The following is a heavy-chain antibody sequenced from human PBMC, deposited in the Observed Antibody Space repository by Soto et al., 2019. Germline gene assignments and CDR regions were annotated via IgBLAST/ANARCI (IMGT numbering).Heavy chain of an antibody. V-gene: IGHV3-23*01. CDR1: GFIFGNYM. CDR3: ATEYNADSAFDI. J-gene: IGHJ3*02. CDR2: IRDSGDST. D-gene: IGHD1-1*01. Sequence: PGESLKISCAVSGFIFGNYMMTWVRQAPGKGLEWVSTIRDSGDSTYYADSVKGRFTISRDNSMNTLYLQMNSLRAEDTAVYYCATEYNADSAFDIWGQGTMVTVSS.